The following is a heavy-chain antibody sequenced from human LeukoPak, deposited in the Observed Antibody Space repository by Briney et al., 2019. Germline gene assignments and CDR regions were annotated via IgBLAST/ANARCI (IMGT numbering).Heavy chain of an antibody. V-gene: IGHV1-69*04. CDR3: ASWVGATQNWFDP. CDR2: IIPILGIA. D-gene: IGHD1-26*01. CDR1: GGTFSSYA. J-gene: IGHJ5*02. Sequence: GSSVKVSCKASGGTFSSYAISWVRQAPGQGLEWMGRIIPILGIANYAQKFQGRVTITADKSRSTAYMELSSLRSEDTAVYYCASWVGATQNWFDPWGQGTLVTVSS.